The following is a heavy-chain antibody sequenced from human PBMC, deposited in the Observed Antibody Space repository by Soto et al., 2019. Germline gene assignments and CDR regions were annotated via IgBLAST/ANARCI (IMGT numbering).Heavy chain of an antibody. CDR3: AKAGFSSGWSPSYFDY. V-gene: IGHV3-23*01. Sequence: EVPLLESGGGLVQPGRSMRLSCAASGFTFSSYAMNWVRQAPGKGLEWVSALSGTGGSTYYADSVKGRFTISRDNSKNTLYLQMTSLRVEDTAVFYWAKAGFSSGWSPSYFDYWCQGTLVTVSS. D-gene: IGHD6-19*01. CDR1: GFTFSSYA. J-gene: IGHJ4*02. CDR2: LSGTGGST.